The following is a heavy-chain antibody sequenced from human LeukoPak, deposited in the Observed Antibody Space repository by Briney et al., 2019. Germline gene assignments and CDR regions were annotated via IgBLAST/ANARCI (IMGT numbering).Heavy chain of an antibody. CDR2: IYHSGST. D-gene: IGHD2-2*01. Sequence: SQTLSLTCTVSGGSISSGGYYWSWIRQPPGKGLEWIGYIYHSGSTYYNPSLKSRVTISVDRSKNQFSLKLSSVTAADTAVYYCASLVVPAAMMDYWGQGTLVTVSS. CDR3: ASLVVPAAMMDY. V-gene: IGHV4-30-2*01. J-gene: IGHJ4*02. CDR1: GGSISSGGYY.